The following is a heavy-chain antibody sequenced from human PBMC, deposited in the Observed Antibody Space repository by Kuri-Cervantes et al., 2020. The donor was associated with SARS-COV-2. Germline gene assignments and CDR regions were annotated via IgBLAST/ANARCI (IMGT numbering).Heavy chain of an antibody. D-gene: IGHD2-8*01. J-gene: IGHJ3*02. V-gene: IGHV4-34*01. CDR1: GGSFSGYY. CDR2: INHSGST. Sequence: SETLSLTCAVYGGSFSGYYWSWIRQPPGKGLEWIGEINHSGSTNYNPSLKSRVTISVDTSKNQFSLKLSSVTAADTAVYYCAGLLLMVYDDAFDIWGQGTMVTVSS. CDR3: AGLLLMVYDDAFDI.